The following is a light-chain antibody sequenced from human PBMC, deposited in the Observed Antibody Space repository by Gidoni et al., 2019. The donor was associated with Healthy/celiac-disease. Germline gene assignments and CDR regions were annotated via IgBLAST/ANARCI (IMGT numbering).Light chain of an antibody. CDR2: DAS. CDR1: QSVSSN. V-gene: IGKV3-15*01. J-gene: IGKJ2*01. CDR3: QQYNNWPPYT. Sequence: EIVMTQSSATLSVSPGERATLSCRASQSVSSNLAWYQQKPGQTPRLLIYDASTRATGIPARFSGGGSGTEFTLTISSLQSEDFAVYYYQQYNNWPPYTFGQGTKLEIK.